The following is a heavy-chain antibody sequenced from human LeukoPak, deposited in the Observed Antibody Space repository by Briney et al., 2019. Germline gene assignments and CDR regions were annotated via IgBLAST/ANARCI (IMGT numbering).Heavy chain of an antibody. CDR1: GFTFSTYG. J-gene: IGHJ4*02. V-gene: IGHV3-23*01. CDR2: ISGSGDST. CDR3: ARDSGSSWDY. D-gene: IGHD1-26*01. Sequence: GGSLRLSCAASGFTFSTYGMSWVRQAPGKGLEWVSAISGSGDSTYYADSVKGRFTISRDNSKNTLYLQMDSLRAEDTAVYYCARDSGSSWDYWGQGTLVTVSS.